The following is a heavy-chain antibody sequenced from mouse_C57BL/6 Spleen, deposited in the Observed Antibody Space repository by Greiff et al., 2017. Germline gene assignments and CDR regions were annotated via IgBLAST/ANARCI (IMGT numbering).Heavy chain of an antibody. J-gene: IGHJ4*01. D-gene: IGHD2-2*01. CDR2: IDPSDSET. Sequence: VQLQQPGAELVRPGSSVKLSCKASGYTFTSYWMHWVKQRPIQGLEWIGNIDPSDSETHYNQKFKDKATLTVDKSSSTAYMQLSSLTSEDSAVYYCARAENGYDNAMDYWGQGTSVTVSS. CDR3: ARAENGYDNAMDY. V-gene: IGHV1-52*01. CDR1: GYTFTSYW.